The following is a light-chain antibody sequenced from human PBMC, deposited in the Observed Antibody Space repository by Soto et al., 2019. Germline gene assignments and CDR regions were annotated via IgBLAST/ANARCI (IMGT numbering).Light chain of an antibody. Sequence: DTHTTQSPSTLSASIGDRVTITRRSSESIRTWWAWYQHKPGKASKFLIYDASSLESGVPSRFSGSGSGTEFTLTISNLQPDGFATYCGQQYNNYPRTCGQGRKVDIK. V-gene: IGKV1-5*01. CDR2: DAS. CDR1: ESIRTW. CDR3: QQYNNYPRT. J-gene: IGKJ1*01.